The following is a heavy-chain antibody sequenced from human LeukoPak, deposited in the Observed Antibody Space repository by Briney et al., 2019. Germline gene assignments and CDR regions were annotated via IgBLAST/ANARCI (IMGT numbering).Heavy chain of an antibody. J-gene: IGHJ6*03. CDR2: ISSSRTSK. CDR3: ARSWGAAYYYYMDV. V-gene: IGHV3-48*01. D-gene: IGHD3-16*01. Sequence: GGSLRPSCVVSGFTFSNYSMNWVRQAPGKGLEWVSYISSSRTSKYYADSVKGRFTISRDSAKNSLYLQMNTLRVEDTAVYYCARSWGAAYYYYMDVWGKGTTVTVSS. CDR1: GFTFSNYS.